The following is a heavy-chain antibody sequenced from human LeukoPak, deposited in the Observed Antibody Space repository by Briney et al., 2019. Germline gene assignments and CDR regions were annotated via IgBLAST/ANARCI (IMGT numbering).Heavy chain of an antibody. Sequence: GGSLRLSCAASGFTFSSYGMHWVRQAPGKGLEWVAVIWYDGSNKYYADSVKGQFTISRDNSKNTLYLQMNSLRAEDTAVYYCARGVGAKNFYYFDYWGQGTLVTVSS. CDR1: GFTFSSYG. D-gene: IGHD1-26*01. J-gene: IGHJ4*02. CDR2: IWYDGSNK. V-gene: IGHV3-33*01. CDR3: ARGVGAKNFYYFDY.